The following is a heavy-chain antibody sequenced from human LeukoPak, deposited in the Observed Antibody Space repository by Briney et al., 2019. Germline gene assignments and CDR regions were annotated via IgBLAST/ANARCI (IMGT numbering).Heavy chain of an antibody. J-gene: IGHJ6*03. CDR3: AKAADQYYYSYFYYMDV. V-gene: IGHV3-30*02. CDR1: GFTFSSYG. CDR2: IPYDGSSK. Sequence: SGGSLRLSCAASGFTFSSYGMHWVRQAPGKGLEWVAVIPYDGSSKDYADSVKGRFTISRDNSKNTLYLQMNSLRVEDTAVYYCAKAADQYYYSYFYYMDVWGKGTTVTVSS. D-gene: IGHD2/OR15-2a*01.